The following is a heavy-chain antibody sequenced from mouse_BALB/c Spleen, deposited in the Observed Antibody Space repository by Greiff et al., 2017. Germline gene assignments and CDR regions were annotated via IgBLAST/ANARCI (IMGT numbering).Heavy chain of an antibody. V-gene: IGHV14-3*02. CDR2: IDPANGNT. CDR3: AFITTATLAY. D-gene: IGHD1-2*01. J-gene: IGHJ3*01. CDR1: GFNIKDTY. Sequence: EVQLQQSGAELVKPGASVKLSCTASGFNIKDTYMHWVKQRPEQGLEWIGRIDPANGNTKYDPKFQGKATITADTSSNTAYLQLSSLTSEDTAVYYWAFITTATLAYWGQGTLVTVSA.